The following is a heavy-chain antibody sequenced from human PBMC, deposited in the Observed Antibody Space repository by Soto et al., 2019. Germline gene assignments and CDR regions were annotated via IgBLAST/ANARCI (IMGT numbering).Heavy chain of an antibody. CDR2: INPNSGGT. Sequence: ASVKVSCKASAYTFTGYYMHWVRQAPGQGLEWMGWINPNSGGTNYAQKFQGRVTMTRDTSISTAYMELSRLRSDDTAVYYCARAYYDILTGYFPPDYWGQGTLVTVSS. J-gene: IGHJ4*02. CDR1: AYTFTGYY. V-gene: IGHV1-2*02. D-gene: IGHD3-9*01. CDR3: ARAYYDILTGYFPPDY.